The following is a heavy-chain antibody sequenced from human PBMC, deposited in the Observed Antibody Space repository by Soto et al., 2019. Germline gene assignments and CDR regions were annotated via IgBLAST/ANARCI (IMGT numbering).Heavy chain of an antibody. Sequence: SETLSLTCTVSGGSISSGGYYWSWIRQHPGKGLEWIGYIYYSGSTNYNPSLKSRVTISVDTSKNQFSLKLSSVTAADTAVHYCARGNSPAAADSGSWFDPWGQGTLVTVSS. CDR1: GGSISSGGYY. D-gene: IGHD6-13*01. CDR2: IYYSGST. V-gene: IGHV4-31*03. CDR3: ARGNSPAAADSGSWFDP. J-gene: IGHJ5*02.